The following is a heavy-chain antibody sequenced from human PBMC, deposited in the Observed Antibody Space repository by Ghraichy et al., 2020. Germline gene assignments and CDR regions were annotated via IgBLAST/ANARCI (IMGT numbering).Heavy chain of an antibody. Sequence: GVLRLSCVGSGFTFSSYSMNWVRQSPGKGLEWVSYITSSGRTIFYADSVKGRFTISRDNAQNSLYLQMNSLRDEDTAVYYCARGSRVVRFYYYDGMDVWGQGTTVTVS. CDR1: GFTFSSYS. V-gene: IGHV3-48*02. D-gene: IGHD4-23*01. CDR2: ITSSGRTI. CDR3: ARGSRVVRFYYYDGMDV. J-gene: IGHJ6*02.